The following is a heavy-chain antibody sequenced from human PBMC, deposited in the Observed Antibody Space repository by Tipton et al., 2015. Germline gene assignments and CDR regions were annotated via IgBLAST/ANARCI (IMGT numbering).Heavy chain of an antibody. Sequence: TLSLTCTVSGGSISNNYWGWIRQPPGKGLEYIGYIFYSGDTNYNPSLKSRVSISVDTSKNQISLTVTSVTAADTAVYYCARSRYTVTPDSWGQGTLVTVSS. CDR3: ARSRYTVTPDS. CDR2: IFYSGDT. CDR1: GGSISNNY. D-gene: IGHD4-17*01. J-gene: IGHJ4*02. V-gene: IGHV4-59*08.